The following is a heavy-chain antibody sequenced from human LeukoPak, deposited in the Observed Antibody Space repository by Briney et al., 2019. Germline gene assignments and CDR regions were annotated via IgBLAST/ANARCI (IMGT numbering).Heavy chain of an antibody. CDR1: GGSISSGGYS. Sequence: TLSLTCAVSGGSISSGGYSWSWIRQPPGKGLEWIGYIYHSGSTYYNPSLKSRVTISVDRSKNQFSLKLSSVTAADTAVYYCARATEYPWFDPWGQGTLVTVSS. J-gene: IGHJ5*02. CDR3: ARATEYPWFDP. D-gene: IGHD2/OR15-2a*01. CDR2: IYHSGST. V-gene: IGHV4-30-2*01.